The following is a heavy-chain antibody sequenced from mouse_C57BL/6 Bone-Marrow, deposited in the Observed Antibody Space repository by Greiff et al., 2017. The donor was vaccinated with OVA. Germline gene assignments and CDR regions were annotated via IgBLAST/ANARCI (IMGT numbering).Heavy chain of an antibody. CDR1: GFTFSSYA. D-gene: IGHD1-1*01. CDR2: ISDGGSYT. J-gene: IGHJ1*03. CDR3: ARDRGTTVVARYFDV. V-gene: IGHV5-4*01. Sequence: DVMLVESGGDLVKPGGSLKLSCAASGFTFSSYAMSWVRQTPEKRLEWVATISDGGSYTYYPDNVKGRFTISRDNAKNNLYLQMSHLKSEDTAMYYCARDRGTTVVARYFDVWGTGTTVTVSS.